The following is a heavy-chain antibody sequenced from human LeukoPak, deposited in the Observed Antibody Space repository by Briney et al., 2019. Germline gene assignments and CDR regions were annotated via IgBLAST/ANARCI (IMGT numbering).Heavy chain of an antibody. CDR3: ARVPAGVIGMKDAFDI. D-gene: IGHD3-16*02. CDR1: GFTFSSYN. V-gene: IGHV3-21*01. J-gene: IGHJ3*02. CDR2: ITSDSRYM. Sequence: GGSLSLSCAASGFTFSSYNMNWVRQAPGKGLEWVSSITSDSRYMYYADSVKGRFTISRDNAKNSLYLQMNSLRAEDTAVYYCARVPAGVIGMKDAFDIWGQGTMVTVSS.